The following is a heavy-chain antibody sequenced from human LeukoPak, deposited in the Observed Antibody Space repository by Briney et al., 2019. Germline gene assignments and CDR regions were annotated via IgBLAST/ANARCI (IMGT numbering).Heavy chain of an antibody. CDR2: INHSGST. Sequence: SETLSLTCAVYGGSFSGYYWSWIRQPPGQGLEWIGEINHSGSTNCNPSLKSRVTISVDTSKNQFSLKLSSVTAADTAVYYCARGRGIAAAGTPFYYYYYGMDVWGQGTTVTVSS. J-gene: IGHJ6*02. CDR3: ARGRGIAAAGTPFYYYYYGMDV. V-gene: IGHV4-34*01. D-gene: IGHD6-13*01. CDR1: GGSFSGYY.